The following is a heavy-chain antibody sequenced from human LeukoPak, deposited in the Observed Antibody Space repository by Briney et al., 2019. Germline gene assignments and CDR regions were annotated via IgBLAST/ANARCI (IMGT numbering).Heavy chain of an antibody. CDR1: GYTFTSYD. CDR2: MNPDSGDT. CDR3: ARGGDYYDSSGFSAAVKH. Sequence: ASVKVSCKASGYTFTSYDINWVRQATGQGLEWMGWMNPDSGDTGSAQKFQGRVVMTRDTSINTAYIELSSLRSEDTAVYYCARGGDYYDSSGFSAAVKHWGQGTLVIVSS. D-gene: IGHD3-22*01. V-gene: IGHV1-8*01. J-gene: IGHJ4*02.